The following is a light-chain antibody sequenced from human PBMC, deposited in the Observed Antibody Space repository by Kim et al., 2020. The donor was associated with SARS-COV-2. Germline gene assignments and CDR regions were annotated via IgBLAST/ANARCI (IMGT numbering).Light chain of an antibody. V-gene: IGKV3-20*01. J-gene: IGKJ1*01. CDR1: QSVSSY. CDR3: QQNGSS. Sequence: EIVLTQSPGTLSSSPGERATLSCRASQSVSSYLAWYQQKPGQAPRLLIYGASRRATGIPDRFSGSGSGTDFTLTINRLEPEDFAVYYCQQNGSSFGQGTTVDIK. CDR2: GAS.